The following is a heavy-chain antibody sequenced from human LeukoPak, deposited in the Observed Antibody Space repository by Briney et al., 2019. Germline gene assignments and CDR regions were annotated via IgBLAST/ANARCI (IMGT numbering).Heavy chain of an antibody. CDR2: INPNSGGT. J-gene: IGHJ4*02. Sequence: ASVKVSCKASGYTFTGYYMHWVRQAPGQGLEWMGRINPNSGGTNYAQKFQGRVTMTRDTSISTAYMELSRLRSDDTAVYYCARDGPLIWFGESLTHYWGQGTLVTVSS. V-gene: IGHV1-2*06. CDR3: ARDGPLIWFGESLTHY. CDR1: GYTFTGYY. D-gene: IGHD3-10*01.